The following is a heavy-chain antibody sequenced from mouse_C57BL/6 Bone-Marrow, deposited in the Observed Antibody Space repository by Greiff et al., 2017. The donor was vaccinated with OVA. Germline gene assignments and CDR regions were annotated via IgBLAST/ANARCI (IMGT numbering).Heavy chain of an antibody. V-gene: IGHV1-64*01. J-gene: IGHJ2*01. CDR3: ARDWDFDY. CDR1: GYTFTSYW. D-gene: IGHD4-1*01. Sequence: QVQLQQPGAELVTSGSSVKLSCKASGYTFTSYWMHWVKQRPGQGLEWIGMIHPNSGSTNYNEKFKSKATLTVDKSSSTAYMQLSSLTSEDSAVYYCARDWDFDYWGQGTTLTVSS. CDR2: IHPNSGST.